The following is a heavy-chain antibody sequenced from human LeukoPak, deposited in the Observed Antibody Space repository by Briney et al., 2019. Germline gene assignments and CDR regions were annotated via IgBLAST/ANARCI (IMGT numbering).Heavy chain of an antibody. CDR3: ARQGVVTQFDY. Sequence: SQTLSLTCTVSGGSISSGGYYWSWIRQHPGKGLEWIGYIYCSGSTYYNPSLKSRVTISVDTSKNQFSLKLSSVTAADTAVYYCARQGVVTQFDYWGQGTLVTVSS. CDR2: IYCSGST. D-gene: IGHD3-3*01. CDR1: GGSISSGGYY. J-gene: IGHJ4*02. V-gene: IGHV4-31*03.